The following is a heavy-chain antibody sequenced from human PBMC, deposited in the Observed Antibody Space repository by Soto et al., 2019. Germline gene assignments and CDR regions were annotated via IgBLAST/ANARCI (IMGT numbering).Heavy chain of an antibody. CDR2: ISGSGGST. D-gene: IGHD3-10*01. V-gene: IGHV3-23*01. CDR1: GFTFSSYA. CDR3: AKESGLWFGELLYYYYMDV. Sequence: GGSLRLSCAASGFTFSSYAMSWVRQAPGKGLEWVSAISGSGGSTYYGDSVKGRFTISRDNSKNTLYLQMNSLRAEDTAVYYCAKESGLWFGELLYYYYMDVWGKGTTVTVSS. J-gene: IGHJ6*03.